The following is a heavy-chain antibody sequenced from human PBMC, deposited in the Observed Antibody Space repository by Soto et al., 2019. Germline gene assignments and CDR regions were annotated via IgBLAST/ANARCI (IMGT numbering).Heavy chain of an antibody. Sequence: PGGSLRLSCAGAGFTLSDLYIAWVRQAPGKGLEWAGRSRDKAQRYSPAYAASVKGSFTTSRAESKNSVYLQMSSLENEDTAAQYHVIATCLSDRGGDTRFFGDWGEGT. D-gene: IGHD2-21*02. CDR2: SRDKAQRYSP. J-gene: IGHJ4*02. CDR3: VIATCLSDRGGDTRFFGD. V-gene: IGHV3-72*01. CDR1: GFTLSDLY.